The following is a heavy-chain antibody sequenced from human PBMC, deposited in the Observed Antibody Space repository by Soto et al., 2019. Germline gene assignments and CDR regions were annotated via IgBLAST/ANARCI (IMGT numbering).Heavy chain of an antibody. J-gene: IGHJ4*02. V-gene: IGHV3-23*01. CDR1: GFTFSSNV. Sequence: GGSLRLSCAASGFTFSSNVMSWVRQAPGKGLEWVSSITGSGDSTHYADSVKGRFPISRDNSKNTLYLQMNSLRVEDTAVYYCAKLVPYWGQGTLVTVSS. CDR3: AKLVPY. CDR2: ITGSGDST.